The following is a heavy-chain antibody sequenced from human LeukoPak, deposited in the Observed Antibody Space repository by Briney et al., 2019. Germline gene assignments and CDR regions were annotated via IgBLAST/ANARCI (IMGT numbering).Heavy chain of an antibody. CDR1: GDSVSGSTYY. D-gene: IGHD3-22*01. J-gene: IGHJ4*02. CDR3: ARGYYYDSSGNYRSY. CDR2: IYYSGST. V-gene: IGHV4-39*07. Sequence: KPSETLSFTCTVSGDSVSGSTYYWVWFRQPPGRGLEWIGSIYYSGSTYYNPSLKSRVTISVDTSKTQFSLKLSSVTAADTAVYYCARGYYYDSSGNYRSYWGPGTLVTVSS.